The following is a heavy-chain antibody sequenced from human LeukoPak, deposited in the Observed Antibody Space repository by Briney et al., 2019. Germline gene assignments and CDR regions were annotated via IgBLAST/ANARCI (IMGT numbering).Heavy chain of an antibody. V-gene: IGHV4-30-4*01. CDR1: GGSISSGDYY. D-gene: IGHD2-21*01. CDR2: IYYSGSA. J-gene: IGHJ3*02. CDR3: ARVVVVDRLAAFDI. Sequence: PSETLSLTCTVSGGSISSGDYYWSWIRQPPGKGLEWIGYIYYSGSAYYNPSLKSRVTISVDTSKNQFSLKLSSVTAADTAVYYCARVVVVDRLAAFDIWGQGTMVTVSS.